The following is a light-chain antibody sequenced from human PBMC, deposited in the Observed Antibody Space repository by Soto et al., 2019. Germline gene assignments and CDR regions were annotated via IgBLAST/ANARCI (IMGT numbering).Light chain of an antibody. CDR1: SSNIGSKY. V-gene: IGLV1-47*01. CDR2: RND. J-gene: IGLJ3*02. Sequence: QSVLTQPRSASGTPGQRVTISCSGSSSNIGSKYVYWYQQLPGTAPKLLIYRNDQRPSGVPDRFSGSKSGSSASLAVSGLRSEDEADYYCAAWDGSLSGWVFGGGTKLTVL. CDR3: AAWDGSLSGWV.